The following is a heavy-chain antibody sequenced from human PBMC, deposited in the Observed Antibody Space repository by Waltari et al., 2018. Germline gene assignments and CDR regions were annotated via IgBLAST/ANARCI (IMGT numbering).Heavy chain of an antibody. J-gene: IGHJ4*02. Sequence: EVQLVESGGGLVQPGRSLRLSCSVSGFSFDRSAMGWVRQAPGKGWEWVGFIRRKAYGGTAEHATSVKGRFTISREDSDGIAYLQMNSLKAEDTAVYYCARGHYDSSGYPTYFDSWGQGVLVTVSS. V-gene: IGHV3-49*04. CDR1: GFSFDRSA. CDR3: ARGHYDSSGYPTYFDS. CDR2: IRRKAYGGTA. D-gene: IGHD3-22*01.